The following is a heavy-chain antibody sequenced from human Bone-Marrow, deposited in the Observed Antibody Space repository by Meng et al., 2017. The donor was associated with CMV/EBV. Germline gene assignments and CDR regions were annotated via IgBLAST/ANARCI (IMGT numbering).Heavy chain of an antibody. CDR1: GFTFSSYG. V-gene: IGHV3-74*01. D-gene: IGHD2-15*01. CDR2: INSDGSST. Sequence: LSLTCAASGFTFSSYGMHWVRQAPGKGLVWVSRINSDGSSTSYADSVKGRFTISRDNAKNTLYLQMNSLRAEDTAVYYCLAKDCSGGSCYYYYYGMDVWGQGTTVTVSS. CDR3: LAKDCSGGSCYYYYYGMDV. J-gene: IGHJ6*02.